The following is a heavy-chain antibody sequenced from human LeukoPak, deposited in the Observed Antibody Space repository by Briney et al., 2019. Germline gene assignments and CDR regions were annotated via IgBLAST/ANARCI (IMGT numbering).Heavy chain of an antibody. V-gene: IGHV3-74*03. D-gene: IGHD5-24*01. CDR3: AREGGEGYNDAFDI. J-gene: IGHJ3*02. CDR2: INSDGSNT. CDR1: GFTFSRYW. Sequence: DPGGSLRLSCAASGFTFSRYWMHCIRQAPGKGPVWVARINSDGSNTANADSVKGRFTISRDNTKNTLILQMNSLRAEDTAVYYCAREGGEGYNDAFDIWGQGTLVTVAP.